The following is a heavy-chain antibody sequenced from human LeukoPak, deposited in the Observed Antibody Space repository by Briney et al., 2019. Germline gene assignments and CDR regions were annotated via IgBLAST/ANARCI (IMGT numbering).Heavy chain of an antibody. CDR1: GGSFSGYY. D-gene: IGHD1-26*01. V-gene: IGHV4-34*01. Sequence: PSETLSLTCAVYGGSFSGYYWSWIRQPPGKGLEWIGEINHSGSTNYNPSLKSRVTISVDTSKNQFSLKLSSVTAADTAVYYCARCRGGSYQAKYYYYYYYMDVWGKGTTVTVSS. CDR2: INHSGST. CDR3: ARCRGGSYQAKYYYYYYYMDV. J-gene: IGHJ6*03.